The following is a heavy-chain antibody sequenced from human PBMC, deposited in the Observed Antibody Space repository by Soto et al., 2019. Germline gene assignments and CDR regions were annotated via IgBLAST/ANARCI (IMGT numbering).Heavy chain of an antibody. J-gene: IGHJ4*02. V-gene: IGHV3-30*18. CDR3: ANPRPLEWLLDY. CDR2: ISYDGSNK. Sequence: GGSLRLSCAASGFTFSSYGMHWVRQAPGKGLEWVAVISYDGSNKYYADSVKGRFTISRDNSKNTLYLQMNSLRAEDTAVYYCANPRPLEWLLDYWGQGTLVTVSS. CDR1: GFTFSSYG. D-gene: IGHD3-3*01.